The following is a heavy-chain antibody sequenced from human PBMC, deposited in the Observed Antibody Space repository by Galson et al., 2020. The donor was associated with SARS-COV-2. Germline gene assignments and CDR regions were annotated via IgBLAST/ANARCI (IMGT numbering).Heavy chain of an antibody. V-gene: IGHV2-70*01. D-gene: IGHD3-10*01. J-gene: IGHJ6*02. Sequence: SGPTLVKPTQTLTLTCTFSGFSLSTSGMCVSWIRQPPGKALEWLALIDWDDDKYYSTSLKTRLTISKDTSKNQVVLTMTNMDPVDTATYYCDWAEHPSGCLDVWGQGTTVTVSS. CDR3: DWAEHPSGCLDV. CDR1: GFSLSTSGMC. CDR2: IDWDDDK.